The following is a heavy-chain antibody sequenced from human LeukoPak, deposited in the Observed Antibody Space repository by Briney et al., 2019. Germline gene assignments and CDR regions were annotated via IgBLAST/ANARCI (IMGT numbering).Heavy chain of an antibody. D-gene: IGHD2-15*01. CDR1: GFTVSSHY. CDR2: IEYGGGT. V-gene: IGHV3-53*01. Sequence: GGSLRLSCAASGFTVSSHYMSWVRQAPGKGLEWVSLIEYGGGTHYADSVKGRFTISRDNSENTLFLQMNSLRVEDTAVYYCVRGYSMSWGQGTLVSVSS. CDR3: VRGYSMS. J-gene: IGHJ4*02.